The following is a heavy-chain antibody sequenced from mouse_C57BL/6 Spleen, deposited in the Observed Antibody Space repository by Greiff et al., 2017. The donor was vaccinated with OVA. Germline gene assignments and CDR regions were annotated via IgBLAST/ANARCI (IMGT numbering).Heavy chain of an antibody. J-gene: IGHJ2*01. Sequence: VQLQQPGPELVKPGASVKLSCKASGYTFTSYWMHWVKQRPGQGLEWIGNINPSNGGTNYNEKFKSKATLTVDNSSSTAYMQLSSLTSEDSAVYYCSRSEGIYDGYYVNYRGQGTTRTVSS. V-gene: IGHV1-53*01. CDR2: INPSNGGT. D-gene: IGHD2-3*01. CDR3: SRSEGIYDGYYVNY. CDR1: GYTFTSYW.